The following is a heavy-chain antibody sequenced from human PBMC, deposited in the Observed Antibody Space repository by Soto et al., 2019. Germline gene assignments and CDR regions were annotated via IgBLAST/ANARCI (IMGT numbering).Heavy chain of an antibody. V-gene: IGHV3-30*03. CDR3: ASRIMITFGGVIVDY. CDR1: GFTFSSYG. CDR2: ISYDGSNK. Sequence: QVPLVESGGGVVQPGRSLRLSCAASGFTFSSYGMHWVRQAPGKGLEWVAVISYDGSNKYYADSVKGRFTISRDNSKNTLYLQMNSLRAEDTAVYYCASRIMITFGGVIVDYWGQGTLVTVSS. J-gene: IGHJ4*02. D-gene: IGHD3-16*02.